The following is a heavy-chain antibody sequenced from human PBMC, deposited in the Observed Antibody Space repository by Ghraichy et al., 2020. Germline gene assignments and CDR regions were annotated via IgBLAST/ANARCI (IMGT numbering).Heavy chain of an antibody. D-gene: IGHD2-2*02. J-gene: IGHJ6*02. CDR3: ARDQFICSSTSCYRRGRDYYYGMDV. CDR1: GYTFTSYG. Sequence: ASVKVSCKASGYTFTSYGISWVRQAPGQGLEWMGWISAYNGNTNYAQKLQGRVTMTTDTSTSTAYMELRSLRSDDTAVYYCARDQFICSSTSCYRRGRDYYYGMDVWGQGTTVTVSS. CDR2: ISAYNGNT. V-gene: IGHV1-18*01.